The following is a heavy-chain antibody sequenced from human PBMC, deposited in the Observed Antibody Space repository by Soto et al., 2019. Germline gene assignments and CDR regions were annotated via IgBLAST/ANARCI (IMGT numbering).Heavy chain of an antibody. J-gene: IGHJ5*02. CDR2: IFYSGST. CDR3: ARRTRVTLERPHRGSGTIDWGNWFDP. V-gene: IGHV4-39*01. Sequence: PSETLSLTCTVSGGSISSSSYYWGWIRQPPGKGLEWIGSIFYSGSTYYNPSLKSRVTISVDTSKNQFSLKLSSVTAADTAVYYCARRTRVTLERPHRGSGTIDWGNWFDPWGQGTLVTVSS. D-gene: IGHD3-10*01. CDR1: GGSISSSSYY.